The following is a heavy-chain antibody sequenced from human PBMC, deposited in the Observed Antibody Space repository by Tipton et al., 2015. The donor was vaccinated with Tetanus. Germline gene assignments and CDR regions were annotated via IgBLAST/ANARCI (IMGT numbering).Heavy chain of an antibody. CDR2: ISGSGGHI. Sequence: SLRLSCTASGYLFSSFDIHWVRQAPGRGLEWVTFISGSGGHIYYADSVKGRFTVSRDNAKNSVYLQMSSLRDDDTAIYYCARDRRSYIASAGYGMDVWGQGTPVTASS. J-gene: IGHJ6*02. CDR3: ARDRRSYIASAGYGMDV. CDR1: GYLFSSFD. D-gene: IGHD6-13*01. V-gene: IGHV3-48*03.